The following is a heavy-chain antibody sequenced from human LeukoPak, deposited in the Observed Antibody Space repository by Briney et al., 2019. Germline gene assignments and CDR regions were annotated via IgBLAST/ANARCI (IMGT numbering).Heavy chain of an antibody. CDR1: GGSISSYY. Sequence: SETLSLTCTVSGGSISSYYWSWIRQPAGKGLEWIGRIHTSGSTNYNPSLKSRVTMSVDTSKNQFSLKLSSVTAADTAVYYCARSVYSYGTYYFDYWGQGTLVTVSS. CDR3: ARSVYSYGTYYFDY. D-gene: IGHD5-18*01. V-gene: IGHV4-4*07. J-gene: IGHJ4*02. CDR2: IHTSGST.